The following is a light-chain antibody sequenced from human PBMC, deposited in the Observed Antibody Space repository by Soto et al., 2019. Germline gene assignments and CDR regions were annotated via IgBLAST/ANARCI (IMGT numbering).Light chain of an antibody. CDR3: QQYCSPSIS. CDR1: QSINTW. V-gene: IGKV1-5*01. J-gene: IGKJ3*01. CDR2: DAS. Sequence: DIQMTQSPSTLSASVGDIVTITCRASQSINTWVAWYQQKPGKAPTLLIHDASTLESGVPSRFSGSGSGTEFILTISSLQPEDFATYYCQQYCSPSISFGPGTKVD.